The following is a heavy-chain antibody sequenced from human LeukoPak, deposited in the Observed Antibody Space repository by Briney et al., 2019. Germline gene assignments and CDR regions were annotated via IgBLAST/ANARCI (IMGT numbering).Heavy chain of an antibody. CDR3: ARSGEGTRWEPYFDY. Sequence: GGSLRLSCAASGFTFSSYDMHWVRQATGKGLEWVSAIGTAGDTYYPGSVKGRFTISRENAENSLYLQMNSLRAGDTAVYYCARSGEGTRWEPYFDYWGQGTLVTVSS. CDR1: GFTFSSYD. CDR2: IGTAGDT. V-gene: IGHV3-13*01. D-gene: IGHD1-26*01. J-gene: IGHJ4*02.